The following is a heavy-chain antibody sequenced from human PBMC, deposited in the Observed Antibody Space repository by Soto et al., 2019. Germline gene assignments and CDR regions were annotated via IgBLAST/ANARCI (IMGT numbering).Heavy chain of an antibody. CDR3: ARVGGDGYNYGTLFDY. Sequence: SETLSLTCTVSGGSISSYYWSWIRQPPGKGLEWIGYIYYSGSTNYNPSLKSRVTISVDTSKNQFSLKLSSVTAADTAVYYGARVGGDGYNYGTLFDYWGQGTLVTVSS. J-gene: IGHJ4*02. CDR2: IYYSGST. CDR1: GGSISSYY. D-gene: IGHD1-1*01. V-gene: IGHV4-59*01.